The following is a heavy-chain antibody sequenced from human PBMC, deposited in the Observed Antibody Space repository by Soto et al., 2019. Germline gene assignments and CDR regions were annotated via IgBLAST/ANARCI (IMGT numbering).Heavy chain of an antibody. CDR3: TTDLTDILPWDV. D-gene: IGHD3-9*01. V-gene: IGHV3-15*07. CDR2: IKSKTDGGTT. CDR1: GFSFSSYS. J-gene: IGHJ6*02. Sequence: GGSLRLSCAASGFSFSSYSMHWVRQAPGKGLEWVGRIKSKTDGGTTDYAAPVKGRFTISRDDSKNTLYLQMNSLKTEDTAVYYCTTDLTDILPWDVWGQGTTVTVSS.